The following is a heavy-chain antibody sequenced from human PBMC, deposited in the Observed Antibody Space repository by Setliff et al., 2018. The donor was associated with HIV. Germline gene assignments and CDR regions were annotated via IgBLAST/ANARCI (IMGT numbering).Heavy chain of an antibody. CDR3: AKKTAAYTSGSWLHY. CDR2: ITGSGRRT. D-gene: IGHD3-10*01. CDR1: GCTFSNFA. Sequence: PGGSLRLSCAASGCTFSNFAMSWVRQAPGKGLEWGSLITGSGRRTFYADSVKGRCSISRDNSKDTLYLQMNSLRAEDTAVYYCAKKTAAYTSGSWLHYWGQGTLVTVSS. J-gene: IGHJ4*02. V-gene: IGHV3-23*01.